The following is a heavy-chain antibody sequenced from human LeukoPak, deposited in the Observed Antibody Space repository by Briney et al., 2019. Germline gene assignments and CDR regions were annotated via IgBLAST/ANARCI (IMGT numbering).Heavy chain of an antibody. CDR2: ISGSGGST. CDR3: ARIEWERLGRAFDI. CDR1: GFTFSSYA. V-gene: IGHV3-23*01. Sequence: GGSLRLSCAASGFTFSSYAMSWVRQAPGKGLEWVSAISGSGGSTYYADSVKGRFTISRDNSKNTLYLQMNSLRAEDMAVYYCARIEWERLGRAFDIWGQGTMVTVSS. D-gene: IGHD1-26*01. J-gene: IGHJ3*02.